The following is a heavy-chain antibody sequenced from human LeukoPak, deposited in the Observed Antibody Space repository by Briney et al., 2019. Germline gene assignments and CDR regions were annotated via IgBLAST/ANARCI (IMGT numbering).Heavy chain of an antibody. CDR1: GGSIRSSYYY. CDR2: IYDSGST. J-gene: IGHJ4*02. V-gene: IGHV4-39*01. Sequence: ETLSLTCTVSGGSIRSSYYYWGWIRQPPGKGLEWIGSIYDSGSTYYNPSLKSRVTISVDTSKNQFSLKLNSVTAADTAVYYCARLIVGATTEFDYWGQGTLVTVSS. CDR3: ARLIVGATTEFDY. D-gene: IGHD1-26*01.